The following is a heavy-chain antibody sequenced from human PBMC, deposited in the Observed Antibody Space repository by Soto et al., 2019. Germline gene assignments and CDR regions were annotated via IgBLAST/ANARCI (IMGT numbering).Heavy chain of an antibody. V-gene: IGHV1-24*01. D-gene: IGHD5-12*01. J-gene: IGHJ6*02. Sequence: ASVKVSCKVSGYIITDLSMHWVRQAPGKGLEWMGGLDFENGETIYAQKFQGRVTMTEDTSTDTGYMELNSLRSEDTAVYYCATGNTVYDSYGMDVWGQGTTVTVSS. CDR2: LDFENGET. CDR3: ATGNTVYDSYGMDV. CDR1: GYIITDLS.